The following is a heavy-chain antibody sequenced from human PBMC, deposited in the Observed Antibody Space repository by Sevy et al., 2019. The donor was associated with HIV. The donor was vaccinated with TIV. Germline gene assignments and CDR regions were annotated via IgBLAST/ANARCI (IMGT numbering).Heavy chain of an antibody. CDR1: GYTFTSYD. D-gene: IGHD3-3*01. V-gene: IGHV1-8*01. J-gene: IGHJ6*02. CDR2: MNPNSGNT. Sequence: ASVKVSCKASGYTFTSYDINWVRQAPGQGLEWMGWMNPNSGNTGYAQKFQGRVTMTRNTSISTAYMELSSLRSEDTAVYYCARGNVRGLTIFGVVDAAQYYYYGMDVWGQGTTVTVSS. CDR3: ARGNVRGLTIFGVVDAAQYYYYGMDV.